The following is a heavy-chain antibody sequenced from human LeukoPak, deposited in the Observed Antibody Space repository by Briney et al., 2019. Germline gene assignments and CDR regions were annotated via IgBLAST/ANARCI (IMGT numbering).Heavy chain of an antibody. V-gene: IGHV1-8*02. D-gene: IGHD4-17*01. J-gene: IGHJ3*01. CDR2: MNPNSDNT. Sequence: ASVKVSCKASGYTFTSYGISWVRQATGQGLEWMGWMNPNSDNTGYAQKFQGRVTMTRNTSISTAYMELSSLRSEDTAVYYCARVYGEEALDFWGQGTLVTVSS. CDR3: ARVYGEEALDF. CDR1: GYTFTSYG.